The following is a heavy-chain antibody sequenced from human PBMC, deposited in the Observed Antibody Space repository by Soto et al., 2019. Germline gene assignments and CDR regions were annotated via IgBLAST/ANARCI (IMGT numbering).Heavy chain of an antibody. D-gene: IGHD6-19*01. CDR2: IYHSGST. CDR3: VKQYTSGGHFDY. CDR1: GGSISSGGYS. J-gene: IGHJ4*02. V-gene: IGHV4-30-2*01. Sequence: SQTLSLTCAVSGGSISSGGYSWSWIRQPPGKGLEWIGYIYHSGSTYYNPSLKGRFTISRDNFKNTLYLQMNSLRAEDTAVYYCVKQYTSGGHFDYWGQGTLVTVSS.